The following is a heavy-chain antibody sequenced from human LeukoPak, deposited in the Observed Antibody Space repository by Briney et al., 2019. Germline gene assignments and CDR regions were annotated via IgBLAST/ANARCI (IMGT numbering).Heavy chain of an antibody. J-gene: IGHJ4*02. D-gene: IGHD6-19*01. CDR3: ARDLRGGWYYFDY. V-gene: IGHV4-59*12. CDR2: IYYSGST. CDR1: GGSISSYY. Sequence: SETLSLTCTVSGGSISSYYWSWIRQPPGKGLEWIGHIYYSGSTNYNPSLKSRVTISVDTSNNQFSLRLTSVTAADTAVYYCARDLRGGWYYFDYWGQGTQVTVSS.